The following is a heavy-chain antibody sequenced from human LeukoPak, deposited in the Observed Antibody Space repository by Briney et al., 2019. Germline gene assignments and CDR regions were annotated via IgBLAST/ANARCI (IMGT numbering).Heavy chain of an antibody. CDR1: GFTVSSHY. J-gene: IGHJ3*02. Sequence: GGSLRLSCAASGFTVSSHYMSWVRQAPGKGLEWVSGINWNGGSTGYADSVKGRFTISRDNAKNSLYLQMNSLRAEDTALYYCARDRTSTFGGVIANDAFDIWGQGTMVTVSS. D-gene: IGHD3-16*02. CDR3: ARDRTSTFGGVIANDAFDI. CDR2: INWNGGST. V-gene: IGHV3-20*04.